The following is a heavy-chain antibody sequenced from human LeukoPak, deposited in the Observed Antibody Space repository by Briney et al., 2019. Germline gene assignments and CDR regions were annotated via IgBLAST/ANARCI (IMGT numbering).Heavy chain of an antibody. CDR2: IYSGGST. D-gene: IGHD4-17*01. CDR3: ARVPGYDDYGDFYYFDY. Sequence: GGSLRLSCAASGFTVSSNYMSWVRQAPGKGLQWVSVIYSGGSTYYADSVKGRFTISRDNSKNTLYLQMNSLRAEDTAVYYCARVPGYDDYGDFYYFDYWGQGTLVTVSS. J-gene: IGHJ4*02. V-gene: IGHV3-53*01. CDR1: GFTVSSNY.